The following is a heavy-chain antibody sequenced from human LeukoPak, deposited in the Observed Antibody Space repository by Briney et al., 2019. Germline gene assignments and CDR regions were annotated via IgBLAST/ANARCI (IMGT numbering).Heavy chain of an antibody. D-gene: IGHD2-2*01. V-gene: IGHV3-30*18. Sequence: PGRSLRLSCAASGFTFSSYGMHWVRQAPGKGREGVADISYDGSNKYYADSVKGRFTISRDNPKNTLYLHMNRLRAEDAAVSHCAKVSYGSSTSCDAREAYDYWGQGTLVTVSS. CDR2: ISYDGSNK. CDR3: AKVSYGSSTSCDAREAYDY. CDR1: GFTFSSYG. J-gene: IGHJ4*02.